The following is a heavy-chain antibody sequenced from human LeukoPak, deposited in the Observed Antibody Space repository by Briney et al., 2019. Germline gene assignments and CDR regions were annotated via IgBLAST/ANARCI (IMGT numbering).Heavy chain of an antibody. J-gene: IGHJ6*03. CDR3: ARGSRSGSYGSYYYMDV. D-gene: IGHD1-26*01. Sequence: SVKVSCKASGGTFSSYAISWVRRAPGQGLEWMGGIIPIFGTANYAQKFQGRVTITADESTSTAYMELSSLRSEDTAVYYCARGSRSGSYGSYYYMDVWGKGTTVTVSS. CDR1: GGTFSSYA. CDR2: IIPIFGTA. V-gene: IGHV1-69*01.